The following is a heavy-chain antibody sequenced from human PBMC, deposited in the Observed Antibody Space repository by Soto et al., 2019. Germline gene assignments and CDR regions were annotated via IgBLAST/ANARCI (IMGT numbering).Heavy chain of an antibody. Sequence: GGSLRLSCAASGFTFSNAWMNWVRQAPGKGLEWVGRIKSKTDGGTTDYAAPVKGRFTISRDDSKNTLYLQMNSLKTEDTAVYYFPTDGVVVAATPGYYGRDVGGQGTTVTVSS. J-gene: IGHJ6*02. CDR3: PTDGVVVAATPGYYGRDV. CDR1: GFTFSNAW. CDR2: IKSKTDGGTT. D-gene: IGHD2-15*01. V-gene: IGHV3-15*07.